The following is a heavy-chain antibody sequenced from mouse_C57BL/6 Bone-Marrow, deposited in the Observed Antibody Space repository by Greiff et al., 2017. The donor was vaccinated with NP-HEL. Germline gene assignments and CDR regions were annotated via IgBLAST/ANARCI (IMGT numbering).Heavy chain of an antibody. CDR2: IDPSDSYT. J-gene: IGHJ2*01. CDR1: GYTFTSYW. V-gene: IGHV1-50*01. CDR3: ARSGYYGSSQYYFDY. Sequence: QVQLQQPGAELVKPGASVKLSCKASGYTFTSYWMQWVKQRPGQGLEWIGEIDPSDSYTNYNQKFKGKATLTVDTSSSTAYMQLKSLTSEDSAVYYCARSGYYGSSQYYFDYWGQGTTLTVSS. D-gene: IGHD1-1*01.